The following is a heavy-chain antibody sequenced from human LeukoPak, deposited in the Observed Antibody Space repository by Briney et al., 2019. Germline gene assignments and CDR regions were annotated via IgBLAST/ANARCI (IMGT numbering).Heavy chain of an antibody. V-gene: IGHV1-18*01. CDR1: GYTFTSYG. J-gene: IGHJ4*02. Sequence: GASVKVSCKASGYTFTSYGISWVRQAPGQGLEWMGWISAYNGNTNYAQKLQGRVTMTTDTSTSTAYMELRSLRSDDTAVYYCARETSSSWYRKWNYWGQGTLVTVSS. D-gene: IGHD6-13*01. CDR2: ISAYNGNT. CDR3: ARETSSSWYRKWNY.